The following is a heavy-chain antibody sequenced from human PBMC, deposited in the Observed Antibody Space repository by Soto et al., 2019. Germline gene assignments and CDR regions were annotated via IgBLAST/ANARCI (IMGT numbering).Heavy chain of an antibody. CDR2: IYYSGST. D-gene: IGHD6-6*01. V-gene: IGHV4-39*01. CDR1: GGSISSSSYY. Sequence: PSETLSLTCTVSGGSISSSSYYWGWIRQPPGKGLEWIGSIYYSGSTYYNPSLKSRVTISVDTSKNQFSLKLSSVTAADTAVYYCARLKRIAARPGAFDYWGQGTLVTVSS. J-gene: IGHJ4*02. CDR3: ARLKRIAARPGAFDY.